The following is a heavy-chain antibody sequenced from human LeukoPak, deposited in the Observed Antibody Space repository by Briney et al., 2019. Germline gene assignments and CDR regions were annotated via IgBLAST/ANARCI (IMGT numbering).Heavy chain of an antibody. CDR2: IRGNSERT. V-gene: IGHV3-23*01. CDR1: GFTFSAYA. J-gene: IGHJ4*02. D-gene: IGHD6-19*01. Sequence: LGGSLRLSCAASGFTFSAYAITWVRQAPGKGLEWVSAIRGNSERTYYADSVRGRFTISRDNSKDTVYLQISSLRVEDTAVYYCAREQSGTRGWYTVDYWGQGTLVAVSS. CDR3: AREQSGTRGWYTVDY.